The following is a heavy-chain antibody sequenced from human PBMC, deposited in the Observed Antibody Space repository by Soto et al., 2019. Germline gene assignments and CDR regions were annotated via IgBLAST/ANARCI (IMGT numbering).Heavy chain of an antibody. J-gene: IGHJ4*02. CDR3: ARGRGYSYGPYYFDY. D-gene: IGHD5-18*01. CDR2: IYYSGTT. Sequence: TLSLTCTVSGGSISSEGYYWSWFRQLPGKGLEWIGDIYYSGTTYHNPSLRSRLTISGDASKNQFSLKLSSVTDADTALYYCARGRGYSYGPYYFDYWGQGTLVTVSS. CDR1: GGSISSEGYY. V-gene: IGHV4-31*03.